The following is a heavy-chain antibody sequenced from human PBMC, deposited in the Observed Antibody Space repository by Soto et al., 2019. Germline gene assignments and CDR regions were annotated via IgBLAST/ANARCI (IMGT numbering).Heavy chain of an antibody. CDR1: GFTFSSYS. CDR3: ASDDYIWGSYAPAFDI. Sequence: GGSLRLSCAASGFTFSSYSMNWVRQAPGKGLEWVSSISSSSSYIYYADSVKGRFTISRDNAKNSLYLQMNSLRAEDTAVYYCASDDYIWGSYAPAFDIWGQGTMVTVSS. D-gene: IGHD3-16*01. V-gene: IGHV3-21*01. J-gene: IGHJ3*02. CDR2: ISSSSSYI.